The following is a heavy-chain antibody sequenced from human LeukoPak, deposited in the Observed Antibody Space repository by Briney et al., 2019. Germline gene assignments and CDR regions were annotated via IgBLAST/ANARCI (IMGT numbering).Heavy chain of an antibody. CDR3: ARDAISGGSYYFGWAFDI. J-gene: IGHJ3*02. D-gene: IGHD1-26*01. CDR1: GGSISSSSYY. V-gene: IGHV4-39*07. CDR2: IYYSGST. Sequence: PSETLSLTCTVSGGSISSSSYYWGWIRQPPGKGLEWIGSIYYSGSTYYNPSLKSRVTISVDTSKNQFSLKLSSVTAADTAVYYCARDAISGGSYYFGWAFDIWGQGTMVTVSS.